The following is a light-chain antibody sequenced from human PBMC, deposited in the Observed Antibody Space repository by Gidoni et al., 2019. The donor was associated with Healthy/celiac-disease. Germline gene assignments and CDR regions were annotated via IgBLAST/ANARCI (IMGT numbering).Light chain of an antibody. CDR1: QSVSSSY. Sequence: EIVLTQSPGTLSLSPGERATLSCRASQSVSSSYLAWYKQKPGQAPRLLISGASSRATGIPDRFSGSGSGTDFTLTISRLEPEDFAVYYCQQYGSSPGTFGQGTKVEIK. CDR2: GAS. V-gene: IGKV3-20*01. CDR3: QQYGSSPGT. J-gene: IGKJ1*01.